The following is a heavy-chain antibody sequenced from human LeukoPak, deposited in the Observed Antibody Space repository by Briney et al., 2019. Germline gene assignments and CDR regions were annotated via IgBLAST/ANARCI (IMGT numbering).Heavy chain of an antibody. V-gene: IGHV4-59*01. J-gene: IGHJ6*02. CDR1: GGSISSYY. CDR3: ARVFRTAAGSYFYYYGMDV. CDR2: IYYSGST. Sequence: PSETLSLTCTVSGGSISSYYWSWIRQPPGQGLDWIGYIYYSGSTNCNPSLTRRITISVDTSKNQFSLKLSSVTAADTAVYYCARVFRTAAGSYFYYYGMDVWGQGTTVTVSS. D-gene: IGHD6-13*01.